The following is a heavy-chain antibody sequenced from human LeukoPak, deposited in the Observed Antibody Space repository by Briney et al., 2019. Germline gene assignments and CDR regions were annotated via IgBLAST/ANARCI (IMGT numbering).Heavy chain of an antibody. Sequence: SETLSLTCTVSGYSISSGYFWGWMRQPPGKGLEWIGSIYQSETAHYNPSLKSRVTISVDTSKNQFSLKLSSVTAADTAVYYCARHGTLGSGSYYRVDYWGQGTLVTVSS. CDR3: ARHGTLGSGSYYRVDY. J-gene: IGHJ4*02. CDR1: GYSISSGYF. CDR2: IYQSETA. V-gene: IGHV4-38-2*02. D-gene: IGHD3-10*01.